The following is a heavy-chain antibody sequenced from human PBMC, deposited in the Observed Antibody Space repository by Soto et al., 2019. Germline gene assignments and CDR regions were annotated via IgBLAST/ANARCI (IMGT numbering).Heavy chain of an antibody. CDR1: GFSFSSYS. CDR2: ISSSSTAI. J-gene: IGHJ3*02. V-gene: IGHV3-21*01. Sequence: SCAGSGFSFSSYSMNWVRQAPGKGLEWVSSISSSSTAIFYGDSVKGRFIISRDNAENSLYLQMNSLRAEDTAVYYCARESSGVRNHDAFDIWGQGTMVTVSS. CDR3: ARESSGVRNHDAFDI. D-gene: IGHD6-19*01.